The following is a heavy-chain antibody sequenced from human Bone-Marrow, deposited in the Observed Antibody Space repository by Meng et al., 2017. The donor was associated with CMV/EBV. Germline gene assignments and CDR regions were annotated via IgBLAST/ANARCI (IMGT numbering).Heavy chain of an antibody. CDR2: IYYSGST. CDR1: GGSISSSSYY. CDR3: AREDTAMVIYYGMDV. V-gene: IGHV4-39*07. D-gene: IGHD5-18*01. Sequence: GSLRLSCTVSGGSISSSSYYWGWIRQPPGKGLEWIGSIYYSGSTYYNPSLKSRVTISVDTSKNQFSLKLSSVTAADTAVYYCAREDTAMVIYYGMDVWGQGTTVT. J-gene: IGHJ6*02.